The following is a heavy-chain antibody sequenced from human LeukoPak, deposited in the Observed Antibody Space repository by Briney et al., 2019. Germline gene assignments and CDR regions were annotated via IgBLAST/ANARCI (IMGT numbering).Heavy chain of an antibody. CDR2: IHIYRGNT. CDR1: GYSSTNYG. D-gene: IGHD3-22*01. J-gene: IGHJ5*02. Sequence: ASVKVSCKASGYSSTNYGISWVRQAPGKGLEWMGWIHIYRGNTNYAQKFQGRVTTTTDTSTSTVYMEVRGLRSEDTAMYYCARDVGIIVADSFDPWGQGTLVTVSS. V-gene: IGHV1-18*01. CDR3: ARDVGIIVADSFDP.